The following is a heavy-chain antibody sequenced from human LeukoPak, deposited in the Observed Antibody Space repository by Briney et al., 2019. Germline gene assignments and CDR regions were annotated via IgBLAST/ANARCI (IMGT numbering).Heavy chain of an antibody. D-gene: IGHD3-3*01. J-gene: IGHJ5*02. CDR3: ARVGPWDDFWSGYSGPDWFDP. CDR2: IIPIFGTA. V-gene: IGHV1-69*13. Sequence: ASVKVSCKASGGTFSSYAISWVRQAPGQGHEWMGGIIPIFGTANYAQKFQGRVTITADESTSTAYMELSSLRSEDTAVYYCARVGPWDDFWSGYSGPDWFDPWGQGTLVTVSS. CDR1: GGTFSSYA.